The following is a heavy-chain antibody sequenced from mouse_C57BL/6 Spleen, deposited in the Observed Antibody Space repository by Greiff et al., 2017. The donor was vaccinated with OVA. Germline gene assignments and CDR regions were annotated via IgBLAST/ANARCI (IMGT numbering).Heavy chain of an antibody. J-gene: IGHJ2*01. CDR2: ILPGRGST. D-gene: IGHD2-2*01. V-gene: IGHV1-9*01. CDR3: AKQMGDDVDD. CDR1: GYTFTGYW. Sequence: VQLQQSGAELMKPGASVKLSCKATGYTFTGYWIEWVKQRPGHGLEWIGEILPGRGSTHYHEQFKVKATFTADTSSNTAYMQLSSLTTEDSAIYYCAKQMGDDVDDWGQGTTLTVSS.